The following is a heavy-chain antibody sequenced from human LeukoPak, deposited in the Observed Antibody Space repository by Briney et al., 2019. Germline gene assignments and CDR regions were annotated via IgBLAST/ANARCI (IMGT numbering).Heavy chain of an antibody. V-gene: IGHV3-11*04. Sequence: LSLTCAVYGGSFSGYYWSWIRQAPGKGLEWVSYISSSGSTIYYADSVKGRFTISRDNAKNSLYLQMNSLRAEDTAVYYCARVKYSGSYPHDYWGQGTLVTVSS. D-gene: IGHD1-26*01. CDR1: GGSFSGYY. CDR2: ISSSGSTI. CDR3: ARVKYSGSYPHDY. J-gene: IGHJ4*02.